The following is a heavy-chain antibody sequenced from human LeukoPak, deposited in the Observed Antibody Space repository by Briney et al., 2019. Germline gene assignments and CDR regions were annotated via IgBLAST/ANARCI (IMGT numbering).Heavy chain of an antibody. CDR2: INHSGST. Sequence: SETLSLTCAVYGGSFSGYYWSWIRQPPGKGLEWIGEINHSGSTSYNPSLKSRLTISVDTSKKQFFLKQISSTTPDTAVYYCARRRYSSGFPLDYWGQGTLVTVSS. CDR1: GGSFSGYY. D-gene: IGHD6-19*01. J-gene: IGHJ4*02. V-gene: IGHV4-34*01. CDR3: ARRRYSSGFPLDY.